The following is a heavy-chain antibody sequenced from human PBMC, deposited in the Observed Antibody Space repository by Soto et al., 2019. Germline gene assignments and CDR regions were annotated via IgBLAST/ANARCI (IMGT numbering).Heavy chain of an antibody. V-gene: IGHV1-18*01. J-gene: IGHJ4*02. CDR3: ARDAPAGLTDY. Sequence: QVQLVQSGAEVKKPGASVKVSCKASGYTFTSYGISWVRQAPGQGLEWMGWISAYNGNTIYAQKLQGRATRTTDTSTSTAYMELRALRSDGTAVYYSARDAPAGLTDYWGQGTLVTVSS. CDR2: ISAYNGNT. D-gene: IGHD6-13*01. CDR1: GYTFTSYG.